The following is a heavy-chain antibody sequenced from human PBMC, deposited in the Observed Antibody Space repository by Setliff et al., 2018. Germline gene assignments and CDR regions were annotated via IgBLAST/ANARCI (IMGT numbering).Heavy chain of an antibody. J-gene: IGHJ4*02. CDR3: ASPQARGFWARYYFDL. V-gene: IGHV4-34*01. CDR1: GGSFSSFY. CDR2: INHSGTT. D-gene: IGHD6-6*01. Sequence: SETLSLTCAVYGGSFSSFYWSWIRQPPGKGLEWIGEINHSGTTTYNPSLKSRVTISVDTSRKQFSLRLTSVTAADTAVYYCASPQARGFWARYYFDLWGQGTLVTVSS.